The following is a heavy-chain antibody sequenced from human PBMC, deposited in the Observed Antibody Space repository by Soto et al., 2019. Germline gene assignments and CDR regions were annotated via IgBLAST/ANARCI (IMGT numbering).Heavy chain of an antibody. V-gene: IGHV3-30*18. CDR2: ISYDGSYK. CDR3: AKARTTGTTLIDY. Sequence: QVQLVESGGGVVQPGRSLRLSCAASGFTFSSYGMHWVRQAPGKGLEWVAVISYDGSYKYYADSVKGRFTISRDNSKNTLYLQVNSLKAEDTAVYHCAKARTTGTTLIDYWGLGTLVTVSS. CDR1: GFTFSSYG. D-gene: IGHD1-1*01. J-gene: IGHJ4*02.